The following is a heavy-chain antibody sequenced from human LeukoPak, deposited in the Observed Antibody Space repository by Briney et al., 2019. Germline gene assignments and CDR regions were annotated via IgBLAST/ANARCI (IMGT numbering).Heavy chain of an antibody. D-gene: IGHD3-10*01. J-gene: IGHJ2*01. Sequence: SVKVSCKASGGTFSSYAISWVRQAPGQGLEWMGRIIPILGIANYAQKFQGRVTITADKSTSTAYMELSSLRSEDTAVYYCARDVAGASYYYGSGSPGQAAWYFDLWGRGTLVTVSS. CDR1: GGTFSSYA. CDR3: ARDVAGASYYYGSGSPGQAAWYFDL. CDR2: IIPILGIA. V-gene: IGHV1-69*04.